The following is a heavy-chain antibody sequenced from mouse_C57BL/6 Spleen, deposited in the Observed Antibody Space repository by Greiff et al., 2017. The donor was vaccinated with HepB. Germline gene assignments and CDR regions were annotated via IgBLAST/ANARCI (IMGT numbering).Heavy chain of an antibody. D-gene: IGHD2-1*01. V-gene: IGHV1-82*01. Sequence: VQVVESGPELVKPGASVKISCKASGYAFSSSWMNWVKQRPGKGLEWIGRIYPGDGDTNYNGKFKGKATLTADKSSSTAYMQLSSLTSEDSAVYFCARGDYGNFYAMDYWGQGTSVTVSS. CDR3: ARGDYGNFYAMDY. CDR2: IYPGDGDT. J-gene: IGHJ4*01. CDR1: GYAFSSSW.